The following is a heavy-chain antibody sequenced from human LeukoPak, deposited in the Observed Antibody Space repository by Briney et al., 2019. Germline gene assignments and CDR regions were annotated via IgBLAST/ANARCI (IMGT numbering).Heavy chain of an antibody. CDR3: ARDGGIVVVPAGFDY. D-gene: IGHD2-2*01. J-gene: IGHJ4*02. CDR2: INPSGGST. CDR1: GYTFTSYY. Sequence: ASVKVSCKASGYTFTSYYMHWVRQAPGQGLEWMGIINPSGGSTSYAQKFQGRVTMTRDMSTSTVYMELSSLRSEDTAVYYCARDGGIVVVPAGFDYWGQGTLVTVSS. V-gene: IGHV1-46*01.